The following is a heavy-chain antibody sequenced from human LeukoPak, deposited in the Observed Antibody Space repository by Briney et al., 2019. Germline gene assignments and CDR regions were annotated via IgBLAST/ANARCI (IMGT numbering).Heavy chain of an antibody. D-gene: IGHD5-18*01. CDR3: ARLQGYSYGYGAFDI. CDR1: GFTFSSYG. V-gene: IGHV3-30*02. Sequence: PGGSLRLSCAASGFTFSSYGMHWVRQAPGKGLEWVAFIRYDGSNKYYADSVKGRFTISRDNSKNTLYLQMGSLRAEDMAVYYCARLQGYSYGYGAFDIWGQGTMVTVSS. CDR2: IRYDGSNK. J-gene: IGHJ3*02.